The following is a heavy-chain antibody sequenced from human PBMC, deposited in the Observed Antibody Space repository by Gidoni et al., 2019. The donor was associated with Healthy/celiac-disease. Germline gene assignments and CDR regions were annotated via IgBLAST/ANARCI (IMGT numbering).Heavy chain of an antibody. CDR2: IWYDGSNK. J-gene: IGHJ3*02. CDR1: GFTFSSYG. Sequence: QVQLVESGGGVVQPGRSLRLSCAASGFTFSSYGMHWVRQAPGKGLEGVAVIWYDGSNKYYADSVKGRFTISRDNSKNTLYLQMNSLRAEDTAVYYCAREGHITMISGPNAFDIWGQGTMVTVSS. V-gene: IGHV3-33*01. D-gene: IGHD3-22*01. CDR3: AREGHITMISGPNAFDI.